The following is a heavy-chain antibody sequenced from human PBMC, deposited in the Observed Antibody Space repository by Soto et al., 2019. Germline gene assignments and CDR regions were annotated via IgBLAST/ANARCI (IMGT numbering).Heavy chain of an antibody. CDR1: GGSISSYY. Sequence: TVSGGSISSYYWSWIRQPPGKGLEWIGYIYYSGSTNYNPSLKSRVTISVDTSKNQFSLKLSSVTAADTAVYYCARETIAAHSRISYNWFDPWGQGTLVTVSS. CDR3: ARETIAAHSRISYNWFDP. V-gene: IGHV4-59*01. CDR2: IYYSGST. J-gene: IGHJ5*02. D-gene: IGHD6-13*01.